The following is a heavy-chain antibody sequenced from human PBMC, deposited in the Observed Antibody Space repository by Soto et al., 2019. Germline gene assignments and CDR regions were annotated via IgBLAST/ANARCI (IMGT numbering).Heavy chain of an antibody. CDR3: ARDHCIGGCHTTHCDY. D-gene: IGHD2-15*01. V-gene: IGHV3-23*01. CDR1: GFTFGGYG. CDR2: IRSGGVGT. Sequence: EVQLLESGGGVIQPGGSLRLSCAASGFTFGGYGMSWVRQAPGKGLEWVAAIRSGGVGTYYADSVKGRLTLSRDNSENTLFLQMDSLRAEDTAVYYCARDHCIGGCHTTHCDYWGQGTLVTVSS. J-gene: IGHJ4*02.